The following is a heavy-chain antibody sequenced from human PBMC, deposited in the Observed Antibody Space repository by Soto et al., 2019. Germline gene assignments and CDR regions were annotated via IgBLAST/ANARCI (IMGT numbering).Heavy chain of an antibody. D-gene: IGHD6-13*01. CDR2: FDPEDGEA. J-gene: IGHJ1*01. CDR1: GYTLTELS. Sequence: ASVKVSCKVSGYTLTELSMHWVRQAPGKGLEWMGGFDPEDGEAIYAQKFQGRVTMTEDTSTDTAYMELSSLRSEDTAVYYCATDDGSSSWYLHHWGQGTLVTVSS. CDR3: ATDDGSSSWYLHH. V-gene: IGHV1-24*01.